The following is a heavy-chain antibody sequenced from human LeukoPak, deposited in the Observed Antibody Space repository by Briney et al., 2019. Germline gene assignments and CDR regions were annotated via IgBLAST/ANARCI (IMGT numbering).Heavy chain of an antibody. Sequence: GGSLRLSCPTSGFTFSNYWMTWVRQAPGKGLEWVASIREDGSEKDYVDSVKGRFTISRDNAKNSLYLQMNSLRAEDTAVYYCARSYDYIWGTYRPFYYFDYWGQGTMVTVPS. CDR3: ARSYDYIWGTYRPFYYFDY. J-gene: IGHJ4*02. D-gene: IGHD3-16*02. V-gene: IGHV3-7*01. CDR2: IREDGSEK. CDR1: GFTFSNYW.